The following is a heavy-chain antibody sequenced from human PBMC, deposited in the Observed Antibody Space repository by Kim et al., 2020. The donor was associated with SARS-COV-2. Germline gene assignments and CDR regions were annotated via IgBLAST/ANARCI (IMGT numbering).Heavy chain of an antibody. V-gene: IGHV4-39*01. CDR3: TRHLHSSSWLFDF. CDR1: RASINTYSYY. Sequence: SETLSLTCTVSRASINTYSYYWGWIRQSPGRGLEWIGSVFITGSAYHNPALESRVTLSVDTSKNQFSLNLTSVTAADTAIYYCTRHLHSSSWLFDFWGQGTVVTVSS. J-gene: IGHJ4*02. CDR2: VFITGSA. D-gene: IGHD6-13*01.